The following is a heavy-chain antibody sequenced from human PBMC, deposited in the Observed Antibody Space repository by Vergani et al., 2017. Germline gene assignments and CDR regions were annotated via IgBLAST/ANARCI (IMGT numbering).Heavy chain of an antibody. CDR1: GFTFSSYA. V-gene: IGHV3-15*01. J-gene: IGHJ6*03. D-gene: IGHD2-2*02. CDR3: TTLLCSSTSCYTTLYYYYYYMDV. Sequence: VQLVESGGGVVQPGRSLRLSCAASGFTFSSYAMHWVRQAPGKGLEWVGRIKSKTDGGTTDYAAPVKGRFTISRDDSKNTLYLQMNSLKTEDTAVYYCTTLLCSSTSCYTTLYYYYYYMDVWGKGTTVTVSS. CDR2: IKSKTDGGTT.